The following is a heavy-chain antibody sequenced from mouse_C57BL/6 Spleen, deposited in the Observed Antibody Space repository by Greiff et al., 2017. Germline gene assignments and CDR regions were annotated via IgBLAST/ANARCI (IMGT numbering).Heavy chain of an antibody. CDR1: GYTFTSYW. CDR2: IYPGSGST. V-gene: IGHV1-55*01. CDR3: ARGVGLDYGSSYDAMDY. D-gene: IGHD1-1*01. J-gene: IGHJ4*01. Sequence: QVQLQQPGAELVKPGASVKMSCKASGYTFTSYWITWVKQRPGQGLEWIGDIYPGSGSTNYNEKFKSKATLTVDTSSSTASMQLSSLTSEYSAVYYYARGVGLDYGSSYDAMDYWGQGTSVTVAS.